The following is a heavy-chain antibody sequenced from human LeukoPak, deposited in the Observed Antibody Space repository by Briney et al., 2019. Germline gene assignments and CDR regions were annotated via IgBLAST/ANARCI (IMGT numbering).Heavy chain of an antibody. D-gene: IGHD5-18*01. CDR3: ARDQGDNSYGYYAIWYAFDV. CDR2: IVPILGIA. V-gene: IGHV1-69*04. CDR1: GGTFNNYA. Sequence: SVKVSCKASGGTFNNYAISWVRQAPGQGLEWMGRIVPILGIANYAQEFQGRLIITADKATSSAYMELSSLRSEDTAVYYCARDQGDNSYGYYAIWYAFDVWGQGTMVTISS. J-gene: IGHJ3*01.